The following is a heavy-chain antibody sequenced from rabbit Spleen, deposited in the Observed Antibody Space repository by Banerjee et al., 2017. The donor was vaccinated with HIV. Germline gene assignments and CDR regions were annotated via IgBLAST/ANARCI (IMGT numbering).Heavy chain of an antibody. V-gene: IGHV1S40*01. D-gene: IGHD4-1*01. Sequence: QSVEESGGRLVTPGTPLTLTCSLSGFSLSSNYYMCWVRQAPGKGLEWIACIDSGSSGFTYFASWAKGRFTISKTSSTTVTLQMTSLTAADTATYFCARDLAGVIGWNFGWWGQGTLVTVS. J-gene: IGHJ3*01. CDR3: ARDLAGVIGWNFGW. CDR1: GFSLSSNYY. CDR2: IDSGSSGFT.